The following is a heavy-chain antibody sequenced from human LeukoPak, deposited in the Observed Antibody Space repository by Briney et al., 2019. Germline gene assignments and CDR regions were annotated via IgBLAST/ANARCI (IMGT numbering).Heavy chain of an antibody. D-gene: IGHD1-26*01. V-gene: IGHV3-21*01. J-gene: IGHJ4*02. Sequence: PGGSLRLSCAASGFTFSSYSMNWVRQAPGKGLEWVSSISSSSSYIYYADSVKGRFTISRDNAKNSLYLQMNSLRAEDTAVYYCLPTIVGATISSGGDYWGQGTLVTVSS. CDR3: LPTIVGATISSGGDY. CDR2: ISSSSSYI. CDR1: GFTFSSYS.